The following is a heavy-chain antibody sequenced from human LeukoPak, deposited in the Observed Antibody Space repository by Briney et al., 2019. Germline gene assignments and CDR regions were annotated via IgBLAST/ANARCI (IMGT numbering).Heavy chain of an antibody. CDR2: INHSGST. CDR1: GGSFSGYY. V-gene: IGHV4-34*01. CDR3: ARAVVRGVIISYFQH. Sequence: PSETLSLTCAVYGGSFSGYYWSWIRQPPGKGLEWIGEINHSGSTNYNPSLKSRVTISVDTSKNQFSLKLSSVTAADTAVYYCARAVVRGVIISYFQHWGQGTLVTVSS. D-gene: IGHD3-10*01. J-gene: IGHJ1*01.